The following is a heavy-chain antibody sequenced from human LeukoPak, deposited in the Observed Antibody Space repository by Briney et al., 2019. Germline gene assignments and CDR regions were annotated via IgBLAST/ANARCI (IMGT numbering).Heavy chain of an antibody. CDR2: ISGSGDTT. CDR1: GFTFSSYA. J-gene: IGHJ3*02. V-gene: IGHV3-23*01. Sequence: GGSLRLSCAASGFTFSSYAMSWVRQAPGKGLEWVSSISGSGDTTYYADSVKGRFTISRDNSKNTLYLQMNSLRAEDTAVYYCARDSSAFDIWGQGTMVTVSS. CDR3: ARDSSAFDI.